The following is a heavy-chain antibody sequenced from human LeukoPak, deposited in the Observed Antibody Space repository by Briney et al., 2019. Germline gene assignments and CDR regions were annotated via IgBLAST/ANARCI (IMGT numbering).Heavy chain of an antibody. D-gene: IGHD3-10*01. V-gene: IGHV3-33*01. J-gene: IGHJ6*02. CDR1: GFTFSSYG. CDR2: LWYDGSNK. Sequence: GGSLRLSCAPSGFTFSSYGMHWARRAPGKGLEWGAVLWYDGSNKYYADSVKGRFTISRDNSKNTLYLQMNSLRAEDTAVYYCARDYIGVLWFGESIVPYGMDVWGQGTTVTVSS. CDR3: ARDYIGVLWFGESIVPYGMDV.